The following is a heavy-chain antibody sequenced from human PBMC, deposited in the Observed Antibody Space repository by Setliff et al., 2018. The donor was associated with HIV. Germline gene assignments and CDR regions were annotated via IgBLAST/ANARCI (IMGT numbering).Heavy chain of an antibody. CDR2: ISSSSSYI. Sequence: GGSLRLSCAASGFTFSSYSMNWVRQAPGKGLEWVSSISSSSSYIYYADSVKGRFTISRDNAKNSLYLQMNSLRAEDTAVYYCARDASSGYSSGWYLPPNYYYYYMDVWGKGTTVTVSS. D-gene: IGHD6-19*01. J-gene: IGHJ6*03. CDR1: GFTFSSYS. CDR3: ARDASSGYSSGWYLPPNYYYYYMDV. V-gene: IGHV3-21*01.